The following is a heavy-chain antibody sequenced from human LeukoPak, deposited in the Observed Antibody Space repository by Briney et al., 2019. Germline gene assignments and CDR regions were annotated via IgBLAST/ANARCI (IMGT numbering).Heavy chain of an antibody. V-gene: IGHV3-30*03. CDR2: ISYDGNNK. CDR1: GFTFSSYG. Sequence: LPGGSLRLSCAASGFTFSSYGMHWVRQGPGKGLEWVAVISYDGNNKYYADSVKGRFTISRDNSKNTLYLQMNSLRAEDTAVYYCATASPAAMIVVSNWGQGTMVTVSS. J-gene: IGHJ3*01. CDR3: ATASPAAMIVVSN. D-gene: IGHD3-22*01.